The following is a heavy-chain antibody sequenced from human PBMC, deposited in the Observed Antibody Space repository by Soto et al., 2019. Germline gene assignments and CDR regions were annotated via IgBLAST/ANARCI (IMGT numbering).Heavy chain of an antibody. CDR1: GFTFSSYA. CDR3: AKGGYYDRSGYYYYYYGMDV. CDR2: ISGSGGST. Sequence: PGGSLRLSCAASGFTFSSYAMSWVRQAPGKGLEWVSAISGSGGSTYYADSVKGRFTISRDNSKNTLYLQMNSLRAEDTAVYYCAKGGYYDRSGYYYYYYGMDVWGQGTTVTVSS. D-gene: IGHD3-22*01. J-gene: IGHJ6*02. V-gene: IGHV3-23*01.